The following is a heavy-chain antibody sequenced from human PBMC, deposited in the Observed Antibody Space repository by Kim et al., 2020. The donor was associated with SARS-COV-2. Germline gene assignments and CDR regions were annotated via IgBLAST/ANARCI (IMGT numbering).Heavy chain of an antibody. CDR2: IMGDGSSA. CDR1: GFTFSNSW. V-gene: IGHV3-74*01. CDR3: VRVDGDS. D-gene: IGHD3-9*01. Sequence: GGSLRLSCAASGFTFSNSWMHWVRQAPGKGLVWVSRIMGDGSSAIYADSVKGRFTISRDNAKNTLYLQMSSLRVEDTAVYYCVRVDGDSWGQGTLVIVSS. J-gene: IGHJ4*02.